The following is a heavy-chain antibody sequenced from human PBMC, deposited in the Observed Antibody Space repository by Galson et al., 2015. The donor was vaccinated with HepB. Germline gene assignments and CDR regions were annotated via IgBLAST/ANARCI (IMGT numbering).Heavy chain of an antibody. V-gene: IGHV3-73*01. CDR3: TREYSGSYWNGQRAFDI. Sequence: SLRLSCAASGFTFSGSAMHWVRQASGKGLEWVGRIRSKANSYATAYAASVKGRFTISRDDSKNTAYLQMNSLKTEDTAVYYCTREYSGSYWNGQRAFDIWGQETMVTVSS. CDR2: IRSKANSYAT. CDR1: GFTFSGSA. J-gene: IGHJ3*02. D-gene: IGHD1-26*01.